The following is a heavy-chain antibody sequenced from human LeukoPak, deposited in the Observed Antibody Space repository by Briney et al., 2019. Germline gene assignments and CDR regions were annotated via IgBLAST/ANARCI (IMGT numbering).Heavy chain of an antibody. J-gene: IGHJ4*02. D-gene: IGHD4-23*01. V-gene: IGHV3-23*01. CDR2: ISGSGGST. CDR3: ANDYGGRTGGH. Sequence: PGGSLRLSSAASGFTFSSYAMSWVRQAPGKGLEWVSAISGSGGSTYYADSVKGRFTISRDNSKNTLYLQMNSLRAEDTAVYYCANDYGGRTGGHWGQGTLVTVSS. CDR1: GFTFSSYA.